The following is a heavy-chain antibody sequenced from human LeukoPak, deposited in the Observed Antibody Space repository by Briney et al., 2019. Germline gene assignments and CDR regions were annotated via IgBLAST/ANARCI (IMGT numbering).Heavy chain of an antibody. CDR3: ARDLTPLIQLWPRSVDYNYGMDV. V-gene: IGHV3-30*03. J-gene: IGHJ6*02. D-gene: IGHD5-24*01. CDR2: ISYDGSNK. Sequence: PGGSLRLSCAASGFTFSSYGMYWVRQAPGKGLEWVAVISYDGSNKYYADSVKGRFTISRDNSKNTLYLQMNSLRAEDTAVYYCARDLTPLIQLWPRSVDYNYGMDVWGQGTTVTVSS. CDR1: GFTFSSYG.